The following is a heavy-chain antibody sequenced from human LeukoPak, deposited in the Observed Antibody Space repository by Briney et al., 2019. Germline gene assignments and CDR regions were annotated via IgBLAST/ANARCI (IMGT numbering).Heavy chain of an antibody. J-gene: IGHJ4*02. D-gene: IGHD5-18*01. CDR3: AKAGVQLWSPAGDY. CDR2: LSGSGVYT. V-gene: IGHV3-23*01. CDR1: GFTFSSYA. Sequence: GGSLRLSCAASGFTFSSYAMSWVRRAPGRGLEWVSGLSGSGVYTYYADSVKGRFTISRDNSKNTLFLQLNRLRAEDTAMYYCAKAGVQLWSPAGDYWGQGTLVTVSS.